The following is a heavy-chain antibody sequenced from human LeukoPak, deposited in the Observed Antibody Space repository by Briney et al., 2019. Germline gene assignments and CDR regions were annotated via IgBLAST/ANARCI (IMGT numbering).Heavy chain of an antibody. J-gene: IGHJ6*03. CDR2: IVVGSGNT. V-gene: IGHV1-58*02. CDR1: GFTFTSSA. CDR3: AATAEVDTYYYYYMDV. Sequence: GASVKVSCKASGFTFTSSAMQGVRQARAQRLEWIGWIVVGSGNTNYAQKFQERVTITRDMSTSTAYMKLSSLRSEDTAVYYCAATAEVDTYYYYYMDVWGKGTTVTVSS.